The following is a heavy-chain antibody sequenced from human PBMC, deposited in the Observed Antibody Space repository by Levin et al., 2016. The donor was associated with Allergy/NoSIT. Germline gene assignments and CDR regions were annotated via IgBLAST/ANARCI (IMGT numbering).Heavy chain of an antibody. D-gene: IGHD1-14*01. CDR2: INPSGGST. J-gene: IGHJ6*02. CDR3: ARQPGYKGYYYGMDV. Sequence: WVRQAPGQGLEWMGIINPSGGSTSYAQKFQGRVTMTRDTSTSTVYMELSSLRSEDTAVYYCARQPGYKGYYYGMDVWGQGTTVTVSS. V-gene: IGHV1-46*03.